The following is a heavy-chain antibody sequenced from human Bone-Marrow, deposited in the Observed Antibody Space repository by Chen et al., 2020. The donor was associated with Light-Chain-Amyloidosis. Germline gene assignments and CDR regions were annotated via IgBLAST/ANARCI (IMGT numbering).Heavy chain of an antibody. V-gene: IGHV3-23*01. CDR1: GSTLTNYA. Sequence: EVQLFESGGGLVQPGGSLRLPCAASGSTLTNYATSGVRHAPGKGLEWISAFSGTLPASYTANSVKGRFTISSDNSKNTLYLQTHSLSAEDSAVYSWATAPLGPCRGARCSHFDSRR. CDR2: FSGTLPAS. D-gene: IGHD2-15*01. J-gene: IGHJ5*01. CDR3: ATAPLGPCRGARCSHFDS.